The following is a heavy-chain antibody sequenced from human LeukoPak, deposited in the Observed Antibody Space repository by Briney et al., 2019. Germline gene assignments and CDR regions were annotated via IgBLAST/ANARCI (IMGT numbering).Heavy chain of an antibody. CDR2: FIPIFGTA. J-gene: IGHJ4*02. CDR1: GATFSSYA. V-gene: IGHV1-69*13. CDR3: ATTPSHAYYYGSGSYYY. Sequence: SVKLSCKASGATFSSYAISWVRDAHGQGHELMGVFIPIFGTANYAQKFQGRVTITANESTSTAYMELSSLRSEDTAVYYCATTPSHAYYYGSGSYYYWGQGTLVTVSS. D-gene: IGHD3-10*01.